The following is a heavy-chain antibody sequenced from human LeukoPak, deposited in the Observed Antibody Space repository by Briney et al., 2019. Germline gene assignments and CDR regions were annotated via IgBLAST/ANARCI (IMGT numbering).Heavy chain of an antibody. CDR3: TTGEDGYNR. Sequence: GGSLRLSCAASGFTFSNAWMSWVRQAPGKGLEWVGRIKSNTDGGTTDYAAPVKGRFTISRDDSKNTLYLQINSLKTEDTAVYYCTTGEDGYNRWGQGTLVTVSS. CDR2: IKSNTDGGTT. CDR1: GFTFSNAW. J-gene: IGHJ4*02. V-gene: IGHV3-15*01. D-gene: IGHD5-24*01.